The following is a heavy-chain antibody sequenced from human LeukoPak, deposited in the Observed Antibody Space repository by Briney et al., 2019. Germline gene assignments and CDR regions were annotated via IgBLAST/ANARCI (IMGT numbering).Heavy chain of an antibody. CDR3: ARDGGTTSNPSHDTFAI. D-gene: IGHD4-11*01. J-gene: IGHJ3*02. V-gene: IGHV4-30-2*01. CDR1: GGSISSGANY. CDR2: ISHSESA. Sequence: SETPSLTCTVSGGSISSGANYWSWIRQPPGRGLEWIGYISHSESAYYSPSLESRITISVDRSKNQFSLKLKSVTAADTAIYYCARDGGTTSNPSHDTFAIWGQGTMVAVSS.